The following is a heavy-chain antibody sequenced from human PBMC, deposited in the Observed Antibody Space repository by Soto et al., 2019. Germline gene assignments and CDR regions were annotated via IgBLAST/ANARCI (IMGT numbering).Heavy chain of an antibody. D-gene: IGHD6-13*01. CDR2: ISSSSSTI. V-gene: IGHV3-48*01. J-gene: IGHJ5*02. CDR1: GFTLSIYT. Sequence: PGXSLRLSCAASGFTLSIYTLNWFRQAPVKGLEWVSYISSSSSTIYYADSVKGRFTISRDNAKNSLYLQMNSLRAEDTAVYYCARHPERIAQIGWFDPWGQGTLVTVSS. CDR3: ARHPERIAQIGWFDP.